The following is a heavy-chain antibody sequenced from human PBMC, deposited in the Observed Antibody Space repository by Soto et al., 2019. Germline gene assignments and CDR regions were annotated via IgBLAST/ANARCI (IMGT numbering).Heavy chain of an antibody. J-gene: IGHJ4*02. CDR3: AKSIHPGYDFGADY. CDR2: INAGNGNT. CDR1: GYTFTSYA. V-gene: IGHV1-3*01. D-gene: IGHD3-3*01. Sequence: QVQLVQSGAEVKKPGASVKVSCKASGYTFTSYAMHWVRQAPGQRLEWMGWINAGNGNTKYSQKFQGRVTITSDTSASTAYMELSSLRSEDTALYYCAKSIHPGYDFGADYWGQGTLVTVSS.